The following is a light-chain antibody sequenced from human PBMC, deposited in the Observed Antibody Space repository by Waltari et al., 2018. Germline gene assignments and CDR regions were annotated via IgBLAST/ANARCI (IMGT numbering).Light chain of an antibody. V-gene: IGLV2-23*02. Sequence: QSALPQTATVSGSPGQAITLSCPASSSAVGKYNLLFWYRQHPGEAPKLIIYDVNKRPLGVSNRFSGSKSGNTASLTISGLQAADEADYYCCSYAGSSVSVFGGGTKVTVL. CDR3: CSYAGSSVSV. CDR1: SSAVGKYNL. J-gene: IGLJ3*02. CDR2: DVN.